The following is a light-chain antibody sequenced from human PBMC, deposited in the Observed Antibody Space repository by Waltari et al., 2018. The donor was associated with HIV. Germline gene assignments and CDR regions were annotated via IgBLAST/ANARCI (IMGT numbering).Light chain of an antibody. CDR2: EGS. J-gene: IGLJ1*01. V-gene: IGLV2-23*01. CDR3: CSYAGSSSYV. CDR1: SSDVGSYNL. Sequence: QSALTQPASVSASPGQSITISRTGTSSDVGSYNLVSWYQQHPGKAPKLMIYEGSKRPSGVSNRFSGSKSGNTASLTISGLQAEDEADYYCCSYAGSSSYVFGTGTKVTVL.